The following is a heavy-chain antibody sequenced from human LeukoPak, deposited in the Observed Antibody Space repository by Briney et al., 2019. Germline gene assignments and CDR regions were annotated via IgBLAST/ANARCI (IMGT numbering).Heavy chain of an antibody. CDR1: GYTFRSYE. V-gene: IGHV1-8*01. CDR2: IHPNSGKT. Sequence: ASVKVSCKASGYTFRSYEINWVRQAPGQGLEWVGWIHPNSGKTGYAQKFQGRVTMTRDTSTETAFMELSSLKFDDTAIFYCARGYYGGNRYFDIWGQGTLVTVSS. CDR3: ARGYYGGNRYFDI. J-gene: IGHJ4*02. D-gene: IGHD4-23*01.